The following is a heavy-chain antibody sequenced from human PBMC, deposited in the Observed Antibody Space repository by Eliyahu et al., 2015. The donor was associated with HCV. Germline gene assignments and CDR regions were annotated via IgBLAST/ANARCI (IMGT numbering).Heavy chain of an antibody. CDR3: IKDITPGGAAV. V-gene: IGHV3-9*01. Sequence: EVQLVESGGGLVQPGRSLRLXXVASGXTFDXSAMHWVRQAPGKGLEWVSGIYYNSNRIGYADSVRGRFIISRDNAKHSLYLQMNSLRPEDTALYYCIKDITPGGAAVWGQGTTVTVSS. CDR2: IYYNSNRI. CDR1: GXTFDXSA. D-gene: IGHD1-14*01. J-gene: IGHJ6*02.